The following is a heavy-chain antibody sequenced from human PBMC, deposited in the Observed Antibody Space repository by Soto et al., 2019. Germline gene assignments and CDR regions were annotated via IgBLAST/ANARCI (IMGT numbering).Heavy chain of an antibody. J-gene: IGHJ6*02. CDR2: IAYDGSNA. Sequence: QVQLVESGGGVVQPGGSLRLSCAASGFTFRNYAMHWVRQAPGKGLECLAVIAYDGSNAFYRDSVKGRFTISRDNSKNTLYLHMNSQRSEDTGGYYGARGDREDILVVVGARPGEYGIDSWGQGTTVTVSS. CDR1: GFTFRNYA. V-gene: IGHV3-30-3*01. CDR3: ARGDREDILVVVGARPGEYGIDS. D-gene: IGHD2-15*01.